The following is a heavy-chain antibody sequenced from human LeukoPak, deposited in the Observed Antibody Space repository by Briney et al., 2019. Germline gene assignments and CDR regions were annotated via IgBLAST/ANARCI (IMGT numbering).Heavy chain of an antibody. J-gene: IGHJ1*01. V-gene: IGHV3-30*18. D-gene: IGHD3-10*01. CDR3: AKEGLDYYGSGSTWFQH. CDR2: ISYDGSNK. Sequence: PGGSLRLSCAASGFTFSSYGMHWVRQAPGKGLEWVAVISYDGSNKYYADSVKGRFTISRDNSKNTLYLQVNSLRAEDTAVYYCAKEGLDYYGSGSTWFQHWGQGTLVTVSS. CDR1: GFTFSSYG.